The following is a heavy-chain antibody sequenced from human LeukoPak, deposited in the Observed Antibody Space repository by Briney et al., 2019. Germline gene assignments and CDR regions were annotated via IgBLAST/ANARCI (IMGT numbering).Heavy chain of an antibody. J-gene: IGHJ4*02. CDR3: ARGYYSSSRFDS. Sequence: GGSLRLSCAVSGFPFSNYWMHWVRQAPGKGLVWVSRVNSDGSTTNYADSVKGRFTISRDNAENTLYMRMNSLRPEDTAVYYCARGYYSSSRFDSWGQGTLVTVSS. CDR2: VNSDGSTT. D-gene: IGHD6-13*01. CDR1: GFPFSNYW. V-gene: IGHV3-74*01.